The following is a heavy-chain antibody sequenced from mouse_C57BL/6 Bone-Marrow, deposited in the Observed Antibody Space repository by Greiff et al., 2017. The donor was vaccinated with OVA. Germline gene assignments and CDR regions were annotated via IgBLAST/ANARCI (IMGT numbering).Heavy chain of an antibody. CDR3: AMYYGSRYYAMDY. D-gene: IGHD1-1*01. CDR2: IYPGSGNT. Sequence: QVQLQQSGAELVRPGASVKLSCKASGYTFTDYYINWVKQRPGQGLEWIARIYPGSGNTYYNEKFKGKATLTAEKSSSTAYMQLSSLTSEDSAVYFCAMYYGSRYYAMDYWGQGTSVTVSS. CDR1: GYTFTDYY. J-gene: IGHJ4*01. V-gene: IGHV1-76*01.